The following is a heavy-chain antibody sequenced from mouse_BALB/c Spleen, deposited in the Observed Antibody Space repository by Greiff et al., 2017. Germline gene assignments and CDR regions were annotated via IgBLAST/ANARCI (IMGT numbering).Heavy chain of an antibody. D-gene: IGHD2-4*01. CDR1: GYTFISYW. V-gene: IGHV1S81*02. Sequence: QVQLQQPGAELVKPGASVKLSCKASGYTFISYWMHWVKQRPGQGLEWIGEINPSNGRTNYNEKFKSKATLTVDKSSSTAYMQLSSLTSEDSAVYYCAGYDYDVGYYAMDYWGQGTSVTVSS. CDR2: INPSNGRT. J-gene: IGHJ4*01. CDR3: AGYDYDVGYYAMDY.